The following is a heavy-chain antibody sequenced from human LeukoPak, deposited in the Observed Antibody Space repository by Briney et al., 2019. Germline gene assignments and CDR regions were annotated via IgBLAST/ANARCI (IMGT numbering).Heavy chain of an antibody. J-gene: IGHJ4*02. Sequence: PGGSLRLSCAASGFTFSSYEMNWVRQAPGKGLEWVSYIGSSGSTIYYADSVKGRFTISRDNAKDSLYLQMNSLRAEDTAVYYCASGYQLLHFDYWGQGTLVTVSS. V-gene: IGHV3-48*03. D-gene: IGHD2-2*01. CDR1: GFTFSSYE. CDR3: ASGYQLLHFDY. CDR2: IGSSGSTI.